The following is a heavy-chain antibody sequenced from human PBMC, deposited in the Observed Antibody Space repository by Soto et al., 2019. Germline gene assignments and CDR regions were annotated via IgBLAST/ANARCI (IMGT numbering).Heavy chain of an antibody. CDR3: ARGNVLMVYAMSASWFDP. Sequence: ASVKVSCKASGGTFSSYAISWVRQAPGQGLEWMGWISAYNGNTNYAQKLQGRVTMTTDTSTSTAYMELRSLRSDDTAVYYCARGNVLMVYAMSASWFDPWGQGTLVTVSS. CDR1: GGTFSSYA. D-gene: IGHD2-8*01. CDR2: ISAYNGNT. V-gene: IGHV1-18*01. J-gene: IGHJ5*02.